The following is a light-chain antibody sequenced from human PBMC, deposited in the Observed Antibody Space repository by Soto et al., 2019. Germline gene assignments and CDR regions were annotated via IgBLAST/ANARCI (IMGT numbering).Light chain of an antibody. CDR1: SSDVGGYNY. J-gene: IGLJ1*01. V-gene: IGLV2-8*01. CDR2: EVS. CDR3: NSHTISNTRV. Sequence: QSVLTQPPSASGSPGQSVTISCTGTSSDVGGYNYVSWYQQHPGKAPKLMIYEVSKRPSGVPDRFSGSKSGYTASLTISGLLAEDEADYYCNSHTISNTRVFGTGTKVTVL.